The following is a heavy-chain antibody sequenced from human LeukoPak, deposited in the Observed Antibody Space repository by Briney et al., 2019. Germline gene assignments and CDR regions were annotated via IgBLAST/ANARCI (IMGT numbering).Heavy chain of an antibody. V-gene: IGHV3-30*04. CDR1: GFTFSSYA. J-gene: IGHJ4*02. CDR3: ARESAETDY. Sequence: QPGGSLRLSCAASGFTFSSYAMHWVRQAPGKGLEWVAVISYDGSNKYYADSVKGRFTISRDNSKNTLYLQMNSLRAEDTAVYYCARESAETDYWGQGTLVTVSS. CDR2: ISYDGSNK.